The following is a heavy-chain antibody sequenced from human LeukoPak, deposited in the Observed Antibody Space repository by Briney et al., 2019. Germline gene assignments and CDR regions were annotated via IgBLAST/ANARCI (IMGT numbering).Heavy chain of an antibody. CDR2: IKQDGSEK. CDR1: GFTFSSYW. CDR3: AKFDGYNPPFDY. J-gene: IGHJ4*02. D-gene: IGHD5-24*01. Sequence: PGGSLRLSCAASGFTFSSYWMSWVRQAPGKGLEWVANIKQDGSEKYYVDSVKGRFTISRDNSKNTLYLQMNSLRAEDTAVYYCAKFDGYNPPFDYWGQGTLVTVSS. V-gene: IGHV3-7*01.